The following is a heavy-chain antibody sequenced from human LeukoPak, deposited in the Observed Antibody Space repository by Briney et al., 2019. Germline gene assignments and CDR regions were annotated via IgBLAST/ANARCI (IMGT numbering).Heavy chain of an antibody. V-gene: IGHV4-39*01. J-gene: IGHJ4*02. CDR3: ARTLTGEMFDY. CDR1: GGSISSSSYY. D-gene: IGHD7-27*01. Sequence: SETLSLTRTVSGGSISSSSYYWGWIRQPPGKGLEWIGSIYYSGSTYYNPSLKSRVTISVDTSKNQFSLKLSSVTAADTAVYYCARTLTGEMFDYWGQGTLVTVSS. CDR2: IYYSGST.